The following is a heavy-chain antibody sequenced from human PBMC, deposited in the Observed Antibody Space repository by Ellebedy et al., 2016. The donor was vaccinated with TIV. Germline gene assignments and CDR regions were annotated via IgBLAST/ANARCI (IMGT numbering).Heavy chain of an antibody. CDR1: GGSISSYS. CDR2: IYYSGST. D-gene: IGHD5-24*01. CDR3: ARFAEIATIIFYS. J-gene: IGHJ4*02. V-gene: IGHV4-59*08. Sequence: MPSETLSLTCTVSGGSISSYSWRWIRQPPGKGLEWGGYIYYSGSTHYNPSLTSRVTISVDTSKNQFSRKLSYVTAADTAVYYCARFAEIATIIFYSWGQGTLVTASS.